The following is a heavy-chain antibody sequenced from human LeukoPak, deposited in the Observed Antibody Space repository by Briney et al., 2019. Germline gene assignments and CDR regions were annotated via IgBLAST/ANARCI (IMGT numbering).Heavy chain of an antibody. CDR1: GFTFSSYG. CDR3: AKDLGLVTFDY. Sequence: GESLRLSCAASGFTFSSYGMHWVRQAPGKGLEWVAVISYDGSNKYYADSVKGRFTISRDNSKNTLYLQMNSLRAEDTAVYYCAKDLGLVTFDYWGQGTLVTVSS. D-gene: IGHD3/OR15-3a*01. J-gene: IGHJ4*02. CDR2: ISYDGSNK. V-gene: IGHV3-30*18.